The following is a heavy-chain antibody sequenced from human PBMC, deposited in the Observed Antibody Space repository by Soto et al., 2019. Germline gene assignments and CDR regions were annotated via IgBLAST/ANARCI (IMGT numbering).Heavy chain of an antibody. CDR3: AREPATAKPEGVDF. Sequence: ASVKVSCKASGYTFSDYYIHWVRQAPGQGLEWMGWINPNSGGTKYAPKFQGGVTMTRDTSITTAYMELSRLRSGDTAVYYCAREPATAKPEGVDFGGQGTLVTSPQ. CDR2: INPNSGGT. CDR1: GYTFSDYY. V-gene: IGHV1-2*02. D-gene: IGHD1-1*01. J-gene: IGHJ4*02.